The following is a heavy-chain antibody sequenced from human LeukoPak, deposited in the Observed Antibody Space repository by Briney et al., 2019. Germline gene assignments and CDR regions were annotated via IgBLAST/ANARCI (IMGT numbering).Heavy chain of an antibody. CDR3: ARDLVHHRLLATGYNWFDP. J-gene: IGHJ5*02. CDR2: INTYNGNT. D-gene: IGHD3-9*01. V-gene: IGHV1-18*01. Sequence: GASVKVSCKASGYTFTSYGISWVRQATGQGLGWMGWINTYNGNTKYAQKVQGRVTMTTDPSTSTAYMEVRSLRSDDTAVYYCARDLVHHRLLATGYNWFDPWGQGTLVTVSS. CDR1: GYTFTSYG.